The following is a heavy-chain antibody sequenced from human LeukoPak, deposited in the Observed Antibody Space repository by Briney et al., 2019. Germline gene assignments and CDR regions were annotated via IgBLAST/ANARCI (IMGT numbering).Heavy chain of an antibody. D-gene: IGHD1-26*01. CDR3: ARVFPAGRGDFDY. J-gene: IGHJ4*02. Sequence: ASVKVSCKASGYSFTTYGLNWVRQAPGQGLEWMGWINTHSEKPTYAQGFTGRFVFSLDTSVSTAYLEIANLQADDTAVYYCARVFPAGRGDFDYWGQGTLVTVSS. CDR2: INTHSEKP. V-gene: IGHV7-4-1*01. CDR1: GYSFTTYG.